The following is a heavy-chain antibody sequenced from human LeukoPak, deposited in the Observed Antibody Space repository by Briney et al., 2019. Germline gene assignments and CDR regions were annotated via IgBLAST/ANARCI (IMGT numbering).Heavy chain of an antibody. V-gene: IGHV3-53*01. CDR3: VRDGVDYSFEY. D-gene: IGHD4-11*01. Sequence: GGSLRLSCAASGFTVSSSFMSWVRQAPGKGLEWVSVIYSGGSTYYADSVKGRFTISRDNSKNTLYLQMNSLRADDTAVYYCVRDGVDYSFEYWGQGTLVSVSS. CDR1: GFTVSSSF. J-gene: IGHJ4*02. CDR2: IYSGGST.